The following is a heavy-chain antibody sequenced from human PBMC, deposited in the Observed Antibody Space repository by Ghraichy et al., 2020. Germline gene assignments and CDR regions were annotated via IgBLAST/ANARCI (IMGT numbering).Heavy chain of an antibody. D-gene: IGHD6-19*01. CDR1: GGSFSGYY. CDR2: INHSGNT. J-gene: IGHJ4*02. Sequence: SETLSLTCAVYGGSFSGYYWSWIRQPPEKGLEWIGEINHSGNTNYNPSLKSRVTISIDTSKNQFSLKLSSVTAADTAVYFCARSPSWWLASGGDYWGQGTLVTVSS. V-gene: IGHV4-34*01. CDR3: ARSPSWWLASGGDY.